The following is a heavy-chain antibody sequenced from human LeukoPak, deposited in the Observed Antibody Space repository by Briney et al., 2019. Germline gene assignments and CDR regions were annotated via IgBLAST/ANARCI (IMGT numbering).Heavy chain of an antibody. Sequence: SETLSLTCTVSGGSISSSSYYWGWIRQPPGKGLEWIGSIYYTGSTYYNPSLKSRVTISVDTSRNQFSLKVSSVTAADTAMYYCARQLWFGEYHFDYWGQGTLVTVSS. CDR2: IYYTGST. CDR1: GGSISSSSYY. CDR3: ARQLWFGEYHFDY. J-gene: IGHJ4*02. D-gene: IGHD3-10*01. V-gene: IGHV4-39*01.